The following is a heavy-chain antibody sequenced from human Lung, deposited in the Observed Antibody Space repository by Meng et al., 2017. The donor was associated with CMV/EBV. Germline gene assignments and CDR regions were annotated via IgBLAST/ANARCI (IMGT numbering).Heavy chain of an antibody. CDR2: IYGGGGT. J-gene: IGHJ4*02. Sequence: GGSXRLXCAASGFTVSSNHMSWVRQAPGEGLEWVSVIYGGGGTNYADSAAGRFTISIDKPKNKLYLQMNSLRAEDTAVYYCGRVGSGGYYLDSWGQGTVVTVSS. V-gene: IGHV3-53*01. CDR3: GRVGSGGYYLDS. D-gene: IGHD2-15*01. CDR1: GFTVSSNH.